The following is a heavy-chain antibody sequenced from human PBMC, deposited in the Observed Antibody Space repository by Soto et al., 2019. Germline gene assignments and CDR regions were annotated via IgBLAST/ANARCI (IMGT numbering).Heavy chain of an antibody. CDR3: ARQAWSGYFYWFDP. J-gene: IGHJ5*02. Sequence: PSETLSLTCTVSGGSISSSSYYWGWIRQPPGKGLEWIGSIYYSGSTYYNPSLKSRVTISVDTSKNQFSLKLSSVTAADTAVYYCARQAWSGYFYWFDPWGQGTLVTVS. CDR1: GGSISSSSYY. V-gene: IGHV4-39*01. CDR2: IYYSGST. D-gene: IGHD3-3*01.